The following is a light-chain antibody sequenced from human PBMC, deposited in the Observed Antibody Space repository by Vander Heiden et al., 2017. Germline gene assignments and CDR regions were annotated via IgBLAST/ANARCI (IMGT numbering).Light chain of an antibody. J-gene: IGLJ2*01. Sequence: SVLPQQPPASATPAQRVTISCSGSSSNIGSNRVNWYQQVPGTAPKLLMYFNDERPSGVPDRFSASKSDTSASLAISGLQSEDEADYYCATWDDALNGVVFGGGTKLTVL. CDR1: SSNIGSNR. V-gene: IGLV1-44*01. CDR3: ATWDDALNGVV. CDR2: FND.